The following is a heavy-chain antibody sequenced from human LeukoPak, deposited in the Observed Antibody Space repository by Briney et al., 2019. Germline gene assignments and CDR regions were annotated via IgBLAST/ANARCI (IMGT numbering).Heavy chain of an antibody. CDR1: GYTFTSCY. CDR3: ARDLITMVRGSYRY. J-gene: IGHJ4*02. V-gene: IGHV1-18*04. Sequence: ASVKVSCKASGYTFTSCYMHWVRQAPGQGLEWMGWISAYNGNTNYAQKLQGRVTMTTDTSTSTAYMELRSLRSDDTAVSYCARDLITMVRGSYRYWGQGTLVTVSS. CDR2: ISAYNGNT. D-gene: IGHD3-10*01.